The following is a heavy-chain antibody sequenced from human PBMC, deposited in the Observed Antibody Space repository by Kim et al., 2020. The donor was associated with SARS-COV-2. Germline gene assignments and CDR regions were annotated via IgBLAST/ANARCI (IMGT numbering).Heavy chain of an antibody. V-gene: IGHV4-39*01. CDR3: ARRRTSTTMVRGATPKGLFDY. CDR2: IYYSGST. CDR1: GGSISSSSYY. Sequence: SETLSLTCTVSGGSISSSSYYWGWIRQPPGKGLEWIGSIYYSGSTYYNPSLKSRVTISVDTSKNQFSLKLSSVTAADTAVYYCARRRTSTTMVRGATPKGLFDYWGQGTLVTVSS. D-gene: IGHD3-10*01. J-gene: IGHJ4*02.